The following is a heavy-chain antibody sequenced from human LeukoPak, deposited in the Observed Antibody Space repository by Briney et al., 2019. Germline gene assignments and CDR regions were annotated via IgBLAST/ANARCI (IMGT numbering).Heavy chain of an antibody. D-gene: IGHD5-18*01. Sequence: GGSLRLACAASGFTLSCYWMHWVRQAPGKGLVWVSRINSDGSSTSYADSMKGRFTISRDNAKNTLYLQMNSLRAEDTAVYYCARGKRGYSYGFDYWGQGTLVTVSS. CDR1: GFTLSCYW. V-gene: IGHV3-74*01. J-gene: IGHJ4*02. CDR2: INSDGSST. CDR3: ARGKRGYSYGFDY.